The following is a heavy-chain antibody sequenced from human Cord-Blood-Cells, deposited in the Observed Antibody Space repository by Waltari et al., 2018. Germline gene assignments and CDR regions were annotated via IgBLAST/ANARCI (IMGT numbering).Heavy chain of an antibody. V-gene: IGHV1-69*01. CDR3: ARALGSDAFDI. D-gene: IGHD3-10*01. Sequence: QAQLVQSGAEVKSPGSSVTVSLKAFEGPSSSYAISWVRQAPGQGLEWMGGIIPIFSTANYAQKFQGRVTITADESTSTAYMELSSLRSEDTAVYYCARALGSDAFDIWGQGTMVTVSS. J-gene: IGHJ3*02. CDR2: IIPIFSTA. CDR1: EGPSSSYA.